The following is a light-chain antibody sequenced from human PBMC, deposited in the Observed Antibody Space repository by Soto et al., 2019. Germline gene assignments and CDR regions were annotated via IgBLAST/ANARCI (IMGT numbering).Light chain of an antibody. V-gene: IGKV3-20*01. CDR3: QQYDSSPIT. CDR1: QFIHSRF. Sequence: EIVFTQSPCTLSLSPGESATLLCRASQFIHSRFLAWYQQKPGQAPRLLIYGASSRATGIPDRFSGSGSGTDFTLTITPLEPDDFVVYFCQQYDSSPITFGQGTRLEIK. CDR2: GAS. J-gene: IGKJ5*01.